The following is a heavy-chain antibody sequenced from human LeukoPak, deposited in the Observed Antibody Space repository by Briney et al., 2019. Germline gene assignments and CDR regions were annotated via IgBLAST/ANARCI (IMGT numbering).Heavy chain of an antibody. Sequence: AASVKVSRKASGYTFTGYYMNWVRQAPGQGLEWMGWINSDSGFTKYAQKFQGRVTMTRDTSITTVYMDLTRLTSDDTAVYYCARNFDMKGFDPWGQGTLVTVSS. CDR3: ARNFDMKGFDP. V-gene: IGHV1-2*02. J-gene: IGHJ5*02. CDR2: INSDSGFT. CDR1: GYTFTGYY. D-gene: IGHD3-9*01.